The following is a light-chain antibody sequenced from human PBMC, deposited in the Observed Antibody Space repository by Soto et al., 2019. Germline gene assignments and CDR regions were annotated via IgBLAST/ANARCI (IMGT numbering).Light chain of an antibody. CDR3: QQYDSTPRT. J-gene: IGKJ1*01. V-gene: IGKV3-20*01. CDR2: GAS. CDR1: QSVNSNY. Sequence: EIVLTQSPGTLSLSPGERATLSSRASQSVNSNYLAWYQQKPGQGPRLLMYGASSRATGIPDRFSGSGSGTAFTLTISRLEPEDFAVYYCQQYDSTPRTFGQGTKVEIK.